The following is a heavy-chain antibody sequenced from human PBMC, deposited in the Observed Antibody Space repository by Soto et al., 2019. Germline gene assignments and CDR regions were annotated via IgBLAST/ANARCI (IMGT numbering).Heavy chain of an antibody. V-gene: IGHV4-4*02. Sequence: SETLSLTCAVSGGSISSSNWWSWVRQPPGKGLEWIGEIYHSGSTNYNPSLKSRVTISVDKSKNQFSLKLSSVTAADTAAYYCAIDDREYYDSSGYYYQGPPNPTLDYWGQGTLVTVSS. J-gene: IGHJ4*02. CDR2: IYHSGST. D-gene: IGHD3-22*01. CDR1: GGSISSSNW. CDR3: AIDDREYYDSSGYYYQGPPNPTLDY.